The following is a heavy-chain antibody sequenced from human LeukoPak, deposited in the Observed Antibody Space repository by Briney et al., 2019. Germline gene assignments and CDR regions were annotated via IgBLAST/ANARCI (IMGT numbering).Heavy chain of an antibody. D-gene: IGHD5-18*01. CDR3: ARHRGYSYGYDAFDI. CDR1: GGSISSYY. V-gene: IGHV4-59*08. J-gene: IGHJ3*02. CDR2: IYYSGST. Sequence: SETLSFTCTVSGGSISSYYWSWIRQPPGKGMEWIGYIYYSGSTNYNPSLKSRVTISVDTSKNQFSLKLSSVTAADTAVYYCARHRGYSYGYDAFDIWGQGTMVTVSS.